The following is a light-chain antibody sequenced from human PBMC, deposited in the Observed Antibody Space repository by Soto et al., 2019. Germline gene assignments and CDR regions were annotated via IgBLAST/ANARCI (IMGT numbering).Light chain of an antibody. Sequence: DIQMTQSPSSLSASVGDRATITCRASQGISNFLARYQQKPGKVPKLLIYAASTLQSGVPSRFSGSGSGTDFTLTISSLQPEDIATYYCQQYSHLITFGQGTRLEI. J-gene: IGKJ5*01. CDR1: QGISNF. CDR2: AAS. CDR3: QQYSHLIT. V-gene: IGKV1-27*01.